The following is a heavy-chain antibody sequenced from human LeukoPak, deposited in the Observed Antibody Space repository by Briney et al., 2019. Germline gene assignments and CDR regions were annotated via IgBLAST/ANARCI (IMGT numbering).Heavy chain of an antibody. J-gene: IGHJ4*02. CDR3: AREKDYYGSGSYYY. CDR2: IHYSGST. Sequence: SETLSLTCAVSGGSMSSGGYYWSWNRQHPGKGLEWIGYIHYSGSTDYNPSLKSRVTISLDTSKNHFSLKVRSVTAADTAVYYCAREKDYYGSGSYYYWGQGTLVTVSS. CDR1: GGSMSSGGYY. D-gene: IGHD3-10*01. V-gene: IGHV4-31*11.